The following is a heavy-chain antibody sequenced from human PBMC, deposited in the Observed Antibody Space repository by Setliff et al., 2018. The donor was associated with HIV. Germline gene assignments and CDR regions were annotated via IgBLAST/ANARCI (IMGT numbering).Heavy chain of an antibody. CDR3: ASPSFGDVDYYYGMDV. CDR1: GYTSTSFS. Sequence: ASVKVSCKASGYTSTSFSLHWVRQAPGQGLEWMGIINPSGDVIRYAQRFQGRVTMTRDTSTSTVYMDLSSLRSEDTAVYYCASPSFGDVDYYYGMDVWGQGTTVTVSS. D-gene: IGHD3-10*01. J-gene: IGHJ6*02. CDR2: INPSGDVI. V-gene: IGHV1-46*01.